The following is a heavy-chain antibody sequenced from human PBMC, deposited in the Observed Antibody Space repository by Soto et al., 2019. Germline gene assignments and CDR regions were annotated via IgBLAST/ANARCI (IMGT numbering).Heavy chain of an antibody. CDR1: GFTFSSYA. J-gene: IGHJ6*01. V-gene: IGHV3-30-3*01. CDR3: ARGIRSGYDYGMDV. Sequence: VQLVESGGGVVQPGRSLRLSCAASGFTFSSYALHWVRQAPGKGLEWVAVISYDGSNKYYADSVKGRFTISRDNSKNTLYLQMNSLRAEDTAVYYCARGIRSGYDYGMDVW. D-gene: IGHD2-15*01. CDR2: ISYDGSNK.